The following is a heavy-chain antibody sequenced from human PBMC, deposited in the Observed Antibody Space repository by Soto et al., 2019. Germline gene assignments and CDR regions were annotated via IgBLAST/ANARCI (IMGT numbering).Heavy chain of an antibody. CDR1: GYNFTSLY. D-gene: IGHD2-8*02. J-gene: IGHJ4*01. V-gene: IGHV1-46*01. CDR2: INPRNGKT. CDR3: VRSGFYF. Sequence: ASVKVSCKASGYNFTSLYAHWVRQAPGQGLEWMGVINPRNGKTTYAQKFQGRVTLTRDTSTTTMYMELNTLSTDDTAVYFCVRSGFYFWG.